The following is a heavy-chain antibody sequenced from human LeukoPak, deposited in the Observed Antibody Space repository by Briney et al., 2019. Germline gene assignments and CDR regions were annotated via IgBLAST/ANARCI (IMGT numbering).Heavy chain of an antibody. D-gene: IGHD1-26*01. CDR2: INPSGGST. CDR3: ARVGRVGATLDFQH. J-gene: IGHJ1*01. Sequence: ASVKVSCKTSGYTFSSYYIHWVRQAPGQGLEWMGIINPSGGSTSYAQKFQGTVTMTRDTSTSTVYMELSSLRSEDTAVYYCARVGRVGATLDFQHWGQGTLVTVSS. CDR1: GYTFSSYY. V-gene: IGHV1-46*01.